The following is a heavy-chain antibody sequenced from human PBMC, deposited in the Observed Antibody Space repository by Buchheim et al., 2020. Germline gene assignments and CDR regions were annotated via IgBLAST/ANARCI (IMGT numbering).Heavy chain of an antibody. CDR1: GFTFSAYA. Sequence: EVQLVESGGGLVQPGGSLRLSCAASGFTFSAYAMNWVRQAPGKGLEWVSSVSSSGSSIYYADSVKGRFTISRDDGKKSLFLHMNSLRDEDTAVYYCARGRYSTSSGWFDSWGQG. CDR3: ARGRYSTSSGWFDS. J-gene: IGHJ5*01. D-gene: IGHD6-6*01. V-gene: IGHV3-48*02. CDR2: VSSSGSSI.